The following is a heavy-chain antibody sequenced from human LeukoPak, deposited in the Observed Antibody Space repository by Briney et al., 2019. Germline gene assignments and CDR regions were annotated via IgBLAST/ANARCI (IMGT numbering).Heavy chain of an antibody. CDR3: VNTPNKDWGSHRSNDY. D-gene: IGHD3-16*02. CDR1: GFTFSDYA. Sequence: GGSLRLSCIASGFTFSDYAMRWVRQAPGEGLEWVSGIRGNGVDTYYADAAKGRFTISRDNSKNTLYLQMNSLRVEDTAVYYCVNTPNKDWGSHRSNDYWGQGTQVTVSS. CDR2: IRGNGVDT. J-gene: IGHJ4*02. V-gene: IGHV3-23*01.